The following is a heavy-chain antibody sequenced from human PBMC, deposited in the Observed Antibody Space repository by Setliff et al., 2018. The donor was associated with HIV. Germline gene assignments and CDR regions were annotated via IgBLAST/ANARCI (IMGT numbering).Heavy chain of an antibody. Sequence: PSETLSLTCTVSDSYDSISSNNYYWGWIRQPPGKGLEWIGSIFHSGSTYYAPSLQSRVTISIDKARDQFSLNLASVTAADTAIYYCARHDPEETLSLGELSSLSNFDSWGQGILVTVSS. D-gene: IGHD3-16*02. CDR3: ARHDPEETLSLGELSSLSNFDS. J-gene: IGHJ4*02. V-gene: IGHV4-39*01. CDR2: IFHSGST. CDR1: DSYDSISSNNYY.